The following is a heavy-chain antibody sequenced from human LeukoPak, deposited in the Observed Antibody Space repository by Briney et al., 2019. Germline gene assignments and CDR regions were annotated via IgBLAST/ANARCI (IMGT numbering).Heavy chain of an antibody. CDR3: AKDRALYCSSTSCYTPLGY. V-gene: IGHV3-30*02. Sequence: AGGSLRLSCAASGFTFSSYGMHWVRQAPGKGLEWVAFIRYDGSNKYYADSVKGRFTISRDNSKNTLYLQMNSLRAEDTAVYYCAKDRALYCSSTSCYTPLGYWGQGTLVTVPS. J-gene: IGHJ4*02. CDR2: IRYDGSNK. CDR1: GFTFSSYG. D-gene: IGHD2-2*02.